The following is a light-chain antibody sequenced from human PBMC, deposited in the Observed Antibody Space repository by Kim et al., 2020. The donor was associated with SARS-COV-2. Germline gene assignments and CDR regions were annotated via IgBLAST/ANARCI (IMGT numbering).Light chain of an antibody. V-gene: IGLV5-45*02. CDR2: YNSDSDS. CDR1: SDITVGKYR. CDR3: LIWHNSAWV. Sequence: QPVLTQPSSLSASPGASASLTCTLRSDITVGKYRIYWYQQKPGSPPQYLLRYNSDSDSQQGSGVPSRFSGSKDASANAGILLISGLQFEDEADYYCLIWHNSAWVFGGGTKLTVL. J-gene: IGLJ3*02.